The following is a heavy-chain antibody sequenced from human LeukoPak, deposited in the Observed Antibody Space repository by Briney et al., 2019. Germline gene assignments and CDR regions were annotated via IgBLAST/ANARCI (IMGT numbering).Heavy chain of an antibody. J-gene: IGHJ4*02. V-gene: IGHV1-2*02. CDR2: IHPNSDGT. CDR3: ARGGGTVFGVVND. D-gene: IGHD3-3*01. CDR1: GYTFTNYY. Sequence: ASVKVSCKASGYTFTNYYMHWLRQAPGQGLEWMGWIHPNSDGTNYAQKFQGRVTMTRDTSINTAYMELSRLRSDDTAIYYCARGGGTVFGVVNDWGQGTLVTVSS.